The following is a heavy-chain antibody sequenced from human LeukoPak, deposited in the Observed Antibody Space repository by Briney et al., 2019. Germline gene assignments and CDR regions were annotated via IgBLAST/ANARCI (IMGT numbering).Heavy chain of an antibody. CDR3: AKDKGPYSGSYWPDC. D-gene: IGHD1-26*01. Sequence: PGGSLRLSCAASGFTFSSYGMHWVRQAPGKGLEWVAFIRYDGSNKYYADSVKGRFTISRDNSKNTLYLQMNSLRAEDTAVYYCAKDKGPYSGSYWPDCWGQGTLVTVSS. CDR2: IRYDGSNK. CDR1: GFTFSSYG. V-gene: IGHV3-30*02. J-gene: IGHJ4*02.